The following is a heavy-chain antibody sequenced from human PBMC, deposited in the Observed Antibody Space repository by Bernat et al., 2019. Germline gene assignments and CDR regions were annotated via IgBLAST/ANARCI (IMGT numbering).Heavy chain of an antibody. CDR1: GYTFTSYG. J-gene: IGHJ4*02. CDR2: ISAYNGNT. D-gene: IGHD3-10*01. CDR3: ARDSWKPYYYGSGSYPTGY. Sequence: QVQLVQSGAEVKKPGASVKVSCKASGYTFTSYGISWVRQAPGQGLEWMGWISAYNGNTNYAQKLQGRVTMTTDTSTSTAYVELRSLRSDDTAVYYCARDSWKPYYYGSGSYPTGYWGQGTLVTVSS. V-gene: IGHV1-18*01.